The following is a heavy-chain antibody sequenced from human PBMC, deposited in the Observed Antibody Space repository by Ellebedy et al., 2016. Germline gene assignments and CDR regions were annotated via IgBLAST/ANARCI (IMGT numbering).Heavy chain of an antibody. D-gene: IGHD3-9*01. J-gene: IGHJ5*02. Sequence: SETLSLTCAVYGGSFSGYYWSWIRQPPGKGLEWIGYIYYSGSTYYNPSLKSRVTISVDTSKNQFSLKLSSVTAADTAVYYCARAVFDYDTLVGNWFDPWGQGTLVTVSS. CDR1: GGSFSGYY. CDR3: ARAVFDYDTLVGNWFDP. V-gene: IGHV4-30-4*08. CDR2: IYYSGST.